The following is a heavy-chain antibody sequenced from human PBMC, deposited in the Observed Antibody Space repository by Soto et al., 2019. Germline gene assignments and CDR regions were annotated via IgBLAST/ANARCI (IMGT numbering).Heavy chain of an antibody. Sequence: ASVKVSCKASGGTFSSYAISWVRQAPGQGLEWMGGIIPIFGTANYAQKFQGRVTITADESTSTAYMELSSLRSEDTAVYYCARQWELLPLYYYYGMDVWGQGTTVTVSS. J-gene: IGHJ6*02. V-gene: IGHV1-69*13. CDR3: ARQWELLPLYYYYGMDV. CDR2: IIPIFGTA. CDR1: GGTFSSYA. D-gene: IGHD1-26*01.